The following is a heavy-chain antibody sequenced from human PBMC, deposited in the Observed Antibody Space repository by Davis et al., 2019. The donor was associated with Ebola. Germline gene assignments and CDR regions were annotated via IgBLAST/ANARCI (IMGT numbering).Heavy chain of an antibody. D-gene: IGHD4-17*01. CDR2: IYNGGST. J-gene: IGHJ4*02. V-gene: IGHV3-53*01. CDR1: GFTVSSNY. Sequence: GGSLRLSCAASGFTVSSNYMSWVRQAPGKGLEWVSVIYNGGSTYYADSVKGRFTISRDNSKNTLYLQMNSLRAEDTAVYYCAKVDYGDLFFDYWGQGTLVTVSS. CDR3: AKVDYGDLFFDY.